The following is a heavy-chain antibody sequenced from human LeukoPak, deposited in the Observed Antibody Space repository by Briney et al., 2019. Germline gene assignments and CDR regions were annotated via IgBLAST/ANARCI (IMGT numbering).Heavy chain of an antibody. V-gene: IGHV4-59*01. Sequence: SETLSLTCTVSGGSIGDYYRSWVRQPPGKGLESIGCIHFNGNTFYNPSLKSRVTMSLDTSKSQFSLKLDSVTAADTALYYCALGPRSRSGTFDFWGQGTKVTVSS. CDR1: GGSIGDYY. D-gene: IGHD3-10*01. J-gene: IGHJ3*01. CDR2: IHFNGNT. CDR3: ALGPRSRSGTFDF.